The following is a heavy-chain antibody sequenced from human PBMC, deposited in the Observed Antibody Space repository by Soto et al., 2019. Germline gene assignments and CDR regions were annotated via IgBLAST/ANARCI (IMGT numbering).Heavy chain of an antibody. D-gene: IGHD6-13*01. V-gene: IGHV4-30-2*01. J-gene: IGHJ4*02. CDR2: IYHSGST. CDR1: GGSISSGGYS. Sequence: SETLSLTCAVSGGSISSGGYSWSWIRQPPGKGLEWIGYIYHSGSTYYNPSLKSRVTISVDRSKNQFSLKLSSVTAADTAVYYCATRPPGATWYGVFDYWSQGTLVTVSS. CDR3: ATRPPGATWYGVFDY.